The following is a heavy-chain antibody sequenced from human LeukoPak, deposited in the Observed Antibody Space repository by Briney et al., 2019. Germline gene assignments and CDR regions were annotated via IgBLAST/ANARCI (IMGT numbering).Heavy chain of an antibody. CDR1: GFTFSSYS. Sequence: PGGSLRLSCAASGFTFSSYSMNWVRQAPGKGLEWVSYISSSSSTIYYADSVKGRFTISRDNSKNTLYLQMNSLRAEDTAVYYCAKGQAPFDYWGQGTLVTVSS. CDR2: ISSSSSTI. J-gene: IGHJ4*02. V-gene: IGHV3-48*01. CDR3: AKGQAPFDY.